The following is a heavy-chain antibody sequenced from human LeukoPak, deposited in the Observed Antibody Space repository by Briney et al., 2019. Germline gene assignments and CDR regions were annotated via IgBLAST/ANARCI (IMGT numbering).Heavy chain of an antibody. CDR1: GGSISSSSYY. CDR3: ASTTVTGNWFDP. J-gene: IGHJ5*02. Sequence: SETLSLTCTVPGGSISSSSYYWGWIRQPPGKGLEWIGSIYYSGSTYYNPSLKSRVTISVDTSKNQFSLKLSSVTAADTAVYYCASTTVTGNWFDPWGQGTLVTVSS. V-gene: IGHV4-39*01. D-gene: IGHD4-17*01. CDR2: IYYSGST.